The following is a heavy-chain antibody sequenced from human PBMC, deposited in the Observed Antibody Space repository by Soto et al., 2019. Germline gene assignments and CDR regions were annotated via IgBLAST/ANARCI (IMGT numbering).Heavy chain of an antibody. CDR2: INPNSGGT. Sequence: QVQLVQSGAEVKKPGASVKVSCKASGYTFTGYYMHWVRQAPGQGLEWMGWINPNSGGTNYAQKFQGWVTMTRDTSISTAYMELSRLRSDDTAVYYCARDADDYDSTQVSFDYWGQGTLVTVSS. CDR3: ARDADDYDSTQVSFDY. V-gene: IGHV1-2*04. J-gene: IGHJ4*02. D-gene: IGHD3-22*01. CDR1: GYTFTGYY.